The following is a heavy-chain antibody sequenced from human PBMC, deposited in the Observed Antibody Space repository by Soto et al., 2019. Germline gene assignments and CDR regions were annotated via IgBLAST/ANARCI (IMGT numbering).Heavy chain of an antibody. CDR2: ISSSGSFV. CDR3: AGTYGSADY. D-gene: IGHD3-10*01. V-gene: IGHV3-21*02. Sequence: EVQLVESGGGLXXXGGXXXLSCAASGFXXXXXYMNXXXQAPGKGLEWVSSISSSGSFVSYADSVKGRFSISRDNAKNLLFLQMNSLRAEDTAVYYCAGTYGSADYWGQGTLVTVSS. J-gene: IGHJ4*02. CDR1: GFXXXXXY.